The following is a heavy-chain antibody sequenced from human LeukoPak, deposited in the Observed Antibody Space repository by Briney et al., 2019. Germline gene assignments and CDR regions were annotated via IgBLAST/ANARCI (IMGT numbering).Heavy chain of an antibody. V-gene: IGHV1-69*05. CDR2: IIPIFGTA. CDR1: GGTFSSYA. Sequence: SVKVSCKASGGTFSSYAISWVRQAPGQGLEWMGRIIPIFGTANYAQKFQGRVTITTDESTSTAYMELSSLRSEDTAVYYCATGGAAAGKVWFDPWGQGTLVTVSS. CDR3: ATGGAAAGKVWFDP. D-gene: IGHD6-13*01. J-gene: IGHJ5*02.